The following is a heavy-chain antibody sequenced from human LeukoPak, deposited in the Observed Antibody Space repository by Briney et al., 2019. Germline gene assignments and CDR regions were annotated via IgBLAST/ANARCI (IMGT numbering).Heavy chain of an antibody. CDR3: ARDAGYCGVTNCHPLYVFDL. D-gene: IGHD2-15*01. V-gene: IGHV1-2*06. CDR1: GYTFTGYF. Sequence: ASVKVSCKSSGYTFTGYFIHWVRQAPGQGPEWMGRINPNSGAATYAQKFLGRVTMTRGTSINIASMELSRLRSDDTAVYYCARDAGYCGVTNCHPLYVFDLWGQGTMVTVST. J-gene: IGHJ3*01. CDR2: INPNSGAA.